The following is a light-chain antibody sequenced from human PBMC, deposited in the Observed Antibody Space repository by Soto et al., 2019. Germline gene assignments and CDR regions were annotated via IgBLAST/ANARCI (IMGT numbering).Light chain of an antibody. CDR3: QSYDSSISRWV. J-gene: IGLJ3*02. Sequence: QSVLTQPPSVSGAPGQRVTISCTGSSSNIGGSYDVHWYQQLPGTAPKLLIYGNSNRPSGVTDRFSGSKSVTSASLAITGRQASDEADYYCQSYDSSISRWVFGGGTKLTVL. CDR2: GNS. CDR1: SSNIGGSYD. V-gene: IGLV1-40*01.